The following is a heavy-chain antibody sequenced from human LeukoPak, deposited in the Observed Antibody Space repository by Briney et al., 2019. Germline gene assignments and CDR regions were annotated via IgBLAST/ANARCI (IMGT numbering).Heavy chain of an antibody. J-gene: IGHJ4*02. Sequence: PSETLSLTCTVSGGSISSYYWSWIRQPPGKGLEWIGYIYYSGSTNYNPSLKGRVTISVDTSKNQFSLKLSSVTAADTAVYYCARESLPMVRGVGFDYWGQGTLVTVSS. D-gene: IGHD3-10*01. V-gene: IGHV4-59*01. CDR2: IYYSGST. CDR1: GGSISSYY. CDR3: ARESLPMVRGVGFDY.